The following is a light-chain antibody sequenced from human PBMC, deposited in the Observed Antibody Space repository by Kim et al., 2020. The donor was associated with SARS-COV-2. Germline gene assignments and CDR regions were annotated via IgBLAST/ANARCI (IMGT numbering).Light chain of an antibody. Sequence: GPAITVSRTGTNSDVGAYNLVSWYQQHPGKAPKLVIYDVTERPSGISDRFSGSKSGNTASLTIYGLQAEDEADYFCSSYTSRNALAFGGGTQLTVL. V-gene: IGLV2-14*02. J-gene: IGLJ3*02. CDR2: DVT. CDR1: NSDVGAYNL. CDR3: SSYTSRNALA.